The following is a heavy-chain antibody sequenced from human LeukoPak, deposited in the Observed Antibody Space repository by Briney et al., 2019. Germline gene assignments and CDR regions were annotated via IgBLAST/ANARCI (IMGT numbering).Heavy chain of an antibody. J-gene: IGHJ5*02. D-gene: IGHD3-9*01. V-gene: IGHV4-59*12. CDR3: AREAGRYFSP. CDR2: IYYTGNT. CDR1: GGSISSSYY. Sequence: PSETLSLTCTVSGGSISSSYYWSWIRQPPGKGLEWIGFIYYTGNTNYNPSLKSRVTISVDTSKNQFSLKLSSVTAADTAVYYCAREAGRYFSPWGQGTLVTVSS.